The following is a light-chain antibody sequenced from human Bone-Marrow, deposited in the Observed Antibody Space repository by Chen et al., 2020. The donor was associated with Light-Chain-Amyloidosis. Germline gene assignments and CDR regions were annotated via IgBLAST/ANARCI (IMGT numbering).Light chain of an antibody. V-gene: IGLV2-14*01. J-gene: IGLJ2*01. CDR1: SRDVGAYNF. Sequence: QSALTQPASVSGSPGQSITISCTGTSRDVGAYNFVSWYQQHPGKAPKLMIYDVSNRPSGVSTRVSGSKSANTSSLTIAGLQAEDEADYYCSAYTSSTTVVFGGGTKLTVL. CDR3: SAYTSSTTVV. CDR2: DVS.